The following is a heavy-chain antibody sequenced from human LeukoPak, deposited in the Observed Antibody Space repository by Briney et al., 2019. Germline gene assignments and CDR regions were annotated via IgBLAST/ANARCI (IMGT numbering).Heavy chain of an antibody. V-gene: IGHV1-69*06. CDR3: ARVLSGRGSLYSYYYYMDV. CDR1: GGTFSSSA. Sequence: SVKVSCKASGGTFSSSAISWVRQAPGQGLEWMGGIIPIFGTPIYSQKFQGRVTVTADKSTSTAYMELSSLRAEDTAVYYCARVLSGRGSLYSYYYYMDVWGKGTTVTISS. D-gene: IGHD3-10*01. CDR2: IIPIFGTP. J-gene: IGHJ6*03.